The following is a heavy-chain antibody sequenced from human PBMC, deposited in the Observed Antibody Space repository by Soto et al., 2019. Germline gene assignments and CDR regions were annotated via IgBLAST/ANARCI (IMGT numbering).Heavy chain of an antibody. CDR3: AREGNARGLDY. D-gene: IGHD2-8*01. CDR2: IYTSGIT. CDR1: GGSITSYF. Sequence: SETLSLTCTVSGGSITSYFWSWTRQPAGKGLEWIGRIYTSGITNYNPSLKSRVTMTVDTSKNQFSLNLTSLTAADTAVYFCAREGNARGLDYWGQGTLVTVSS. V-gene: IGHV4-4*07. J-gene: IGHJ4*02.